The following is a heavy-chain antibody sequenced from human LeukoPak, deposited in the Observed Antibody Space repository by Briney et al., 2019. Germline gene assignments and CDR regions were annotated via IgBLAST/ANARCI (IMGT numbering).Heavy chain of an antibody. CDR3: ARATGGAHPGFDP. Sequence: NPSETLSLTCTVSGGSISSSSYYWGWIRQPPGKGLEWIGEINHSGSTNYNPSLKSRVTISVDTSKNQFSLKLSSVTAADTAVYYCARATGGAHPGFDPWGQGTLVTVSS. D-gene: IGHD2-21*01. CDR2: INHSGST. J-gene: IGHJ5*02. CDR1: GGSISSSSYY. V-gene: IGHV4-39*07.